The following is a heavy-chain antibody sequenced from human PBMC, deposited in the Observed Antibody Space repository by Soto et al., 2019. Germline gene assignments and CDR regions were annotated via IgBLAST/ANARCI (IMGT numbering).Heavy chain of an antibody. Sequence: GALRLASEASGRTFTMYSMNWVRQAPGKGLEWVSSISSTTNYIYYGDSMKGRFTISRDNAKNSLYLEMNSLRAEDTAVYYCARESEDLTSNFDYWGQGTLVTV. CDR1: GRTFTMYS. V-gene: IGHV3-21*06. CDR3: ARESEDLTSNFDY. CDR2: ISSTTNYI. J-gene: IGHJ4*02.